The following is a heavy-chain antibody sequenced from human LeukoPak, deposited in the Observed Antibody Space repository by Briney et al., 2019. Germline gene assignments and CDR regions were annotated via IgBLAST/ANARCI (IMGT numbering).Heavy chain of an antibody. CDR1: GYTFTSYA. J-gene: IGHJ6*03. D-gene: IGHD6-19*01. Sequence: GASVKVSCKASGYTFTSYAITWVRQAPGQGLEWMGWISAYNGNTNYAQNLQDRVTMTTDTSTSTAYMELSSLRSEDTAVYYCARVQWLANTGRAYYYYYYMDVWGKGTTVTVSS. V-gene: IGHV1-18*01. CDR2: ISAYNGNT. CDR3: ARVQWLANTGRAYYYYYYMDV.